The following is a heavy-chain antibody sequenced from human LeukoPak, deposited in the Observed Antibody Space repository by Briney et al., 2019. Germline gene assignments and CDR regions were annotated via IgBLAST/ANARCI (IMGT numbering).Heavy chain of an antibody. V-gene: IGHV4-34*01. J-gene: IGHJ4*02. D-gene: IGHD3-3*01. Sequence: SETLSLTCAVYGGSFSGYYWSWIRQPPGKGLEWIGEINHSGSTNYNPSLKSRVTISVDTSKNQFSLKLSSVTAADTAVYYCARRDGFLELDDYWGQGTLVTVSS. CDR1: GGSFSGYY. CDR2: INHSGST. CDR3: ARRDGFLELDDY.